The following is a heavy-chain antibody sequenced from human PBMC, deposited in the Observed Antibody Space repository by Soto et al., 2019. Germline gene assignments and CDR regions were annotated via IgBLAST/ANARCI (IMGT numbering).Heavy chain of an antibody. CDR2: ISAYNGNT. D-gene: IGHD1-20*01. Sequence: ASVKVSCKASGYTFTRYGISWVRQAPGQGLEWMGWISAYNGNTNYAQKLQGRVTMTTDTSTSTAYMELRSLRSDDTVVYYCASDAGGVNWTDLFYYYYAGMDVWGQGTTVTVSS. CDR1: GYTFTRYG. CDR3: ASDAGGVNWTDLFYYYYAGMDV. J-gene: IGHJ6*02. V-gene: IGHV1-18*01.